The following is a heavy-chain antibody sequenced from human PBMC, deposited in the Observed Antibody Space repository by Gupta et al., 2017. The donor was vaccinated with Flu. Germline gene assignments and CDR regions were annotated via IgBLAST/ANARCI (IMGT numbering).Heavy chain of an antibody. CDR3: AKRRYTQLYLQNWFDP. Sequence: EVQLEQSGAEVKKPGESLKISCKASEYIFDNYWIGWVRQMPGKGLEWMGIIYPGDSITHYSPSVQGQVTISVDKSISTVYLQWNSLKASDTAMYYCAKRRYTQLYLQNWFDPWGQGTLVSVSS. J-gene: IGHJ5*02. D-gene: IGHD1-20*01. CDR1: EYIFDNYW. V-gene: IGHV5-51*03. CDR2: IYPGDSIT.